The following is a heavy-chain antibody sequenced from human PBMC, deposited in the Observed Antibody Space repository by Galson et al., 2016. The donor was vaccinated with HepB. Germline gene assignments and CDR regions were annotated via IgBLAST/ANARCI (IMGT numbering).Heavy chain of an antibody. J-gene: IGHJ4*02. CDR1: GFAISNNH. CDR3: VTGNQNYFDY. D-gene: IGHD1-1*01. V-gene: IGHV3-53*01. CDR2: IYFDGRT. Sequence: SLRLSCAASGFAISNNHMSWVRQAPGKGLDWVSIIYFDGRTFHADSVKGRFTISRDISKNTVYIQMSSLIAEDTATYYCVTGNQNYFDYWGQGALVTVSS.